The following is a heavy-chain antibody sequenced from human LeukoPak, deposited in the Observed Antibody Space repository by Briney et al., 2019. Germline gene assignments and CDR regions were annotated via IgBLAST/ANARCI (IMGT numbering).Heavy chain of an antibody. CDR3: AREGYYDSSGYLNYFDY. J-gene: IGHJ4*02. V-gene: IGHV3-30*19. D-gene: IGHD3-22*01. Sequence: GGSLRLSCAASGFTFSSYGMHWVRQAPGKGLEWVAVISYDGSNKYYADSVKGRFTISRDNSKNTLYLQMNSLRAEDTAVYYCAREGYYDSSGYLNYFDYWGQGTLVTVSS. CDR1: GFTFSSYG. CDR2: ISYDGSNK.